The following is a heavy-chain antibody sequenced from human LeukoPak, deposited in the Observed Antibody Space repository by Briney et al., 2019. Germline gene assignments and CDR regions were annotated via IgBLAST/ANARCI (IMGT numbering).Heavy chain of an antibody. CDR2: FAPEDGKT. Sequence: GASVMVSCKVSGYTLAELAMHWVRQAPGKGLEWMGGFAPEDGKTIYAQKFQGRVTMTEDTSTDIAYMQLNFLRSEDTAVYYCATDSIIVRGVMDCGQGTLVTVSS. V-gene: IGHV1-24*01. D-gene: IGHD3-10*01. J-gene: IGHJ4*02. CDR3: ATDSIIVRGVMD. CDR1: GYTLAELA.